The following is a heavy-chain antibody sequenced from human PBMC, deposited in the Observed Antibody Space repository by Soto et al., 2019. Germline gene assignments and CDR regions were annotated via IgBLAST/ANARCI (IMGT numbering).Heavy chain of an antibody. D-gene: IGHD5-18*01. CDR3: ARDRRGYSYGPFDY. CDR2: IWYDGSNK. CDR1: GFTFSSYG. Sequence: SLRLSCAASGFTFSSYGMHWVRQAPGKGLEWVAVIWYDGSNKYYADSVKGRFTISRDNSKNTLYLQMNSLRAEDTAVYYCARDRRGYSYGPFDYWGQGTLVTVSS. J-gene: IGHJ4*02. V-gene: IGHV3-33*01.